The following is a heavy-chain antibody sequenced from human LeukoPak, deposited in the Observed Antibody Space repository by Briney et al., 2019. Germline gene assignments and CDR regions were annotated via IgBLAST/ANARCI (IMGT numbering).Heavy chain of an antibody. CDR1: GFTFSSYA. J-gene: IGHJ5*02. Sequence: PGGSLRLSCAASGFTFSSYAMYWVRQAPGKGLEWVSAISGGQDSTYYADSVKGRFTISRDNSRSTLYLQMDSLRAEDTAIYYCATKRGQGTRLNYNWFDPWGQGTLVTVSS. CDR2: ISGGQDST. CDR3: ATKRGQGTRLNYNWFDP. D-gene: IGHD1-1*01. V-gene: IGHV3-23*01.